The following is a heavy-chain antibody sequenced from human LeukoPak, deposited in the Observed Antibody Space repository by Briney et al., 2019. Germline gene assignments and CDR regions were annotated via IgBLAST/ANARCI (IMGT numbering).Heavy chain of an antibody. D-gene: IGHD1-26*01. V-gene: IGHV3-66*01. J-gene: IGHJ4*02. CDR3: TRGRIGSHSRPFDY. Sequence: GGALRLSCAASGFSVSDTYMSWVRQAPGKGLEWVSLLFSGGSTHYADSVKGRFTISRDKSSNMLSLQMNSLRVEDTALYYGTRGRIGSHSRPFDYWGQGTLVTVSS. CDR2: LFSGGST. CDR1: GFSVSDTY.